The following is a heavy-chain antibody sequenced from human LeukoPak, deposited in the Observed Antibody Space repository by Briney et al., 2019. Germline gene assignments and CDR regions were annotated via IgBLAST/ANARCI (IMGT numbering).Heavy chain of an antibody. J-gene: IGHJ4*02. CDR2: INQSGST. V-gene: IGHV4-34*01. CDR1: GGSFSGYY. D-gene: IGHD5-18*01. CDR3: ARHRRKTAMVPLYFDY. Sequence: PSETLSLTCAVYGGSFSGYYWSWIRQPPGKGLEWIGEINQSGSTNYNPSLKSRVTISVDTSKNQFSLKLSSVTAADTAVYYCARHRRKTAMVPLYFDYWGQGTLVTVSS.